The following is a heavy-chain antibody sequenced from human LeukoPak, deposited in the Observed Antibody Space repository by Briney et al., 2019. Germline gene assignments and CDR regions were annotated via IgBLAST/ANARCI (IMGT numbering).Heavy chain of an antibody. V-gene: IGHV1-69*05. Sequence: ASVKVSCKASGGTFSSYAISWVRQAPGQGLEWMGRIIPIFGTANYAQKFQGRVTITTDESTSTAYMGLSSLRSEDMAVYYCARRGWAYYYDSSAFGAFDIWGQGTMVTVSS. CDR1: GGTFSSYA. J-gene: IGHJ3*02. CDR2: IIPIFGTA. D-gene: IGHD3-22*01. CDR3: ARRGWAYYYDSSAFGAFDI.